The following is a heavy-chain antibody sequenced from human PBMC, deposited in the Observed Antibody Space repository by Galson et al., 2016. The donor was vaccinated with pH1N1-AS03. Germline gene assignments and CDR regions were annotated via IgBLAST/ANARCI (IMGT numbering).Heavy chain of an antibody. J-gene: IGHJ4*02. D-gene: IGHD6-13*01. CDR1: GFIFSSYA. CDR2: ISSDGSEK. CDR3: ARMAAAGD. V-gene: IGHV3-30-3*01. Sequence: LSCAASGFIFSSYAMHWVRQAPGKGLEWVAVISSDGSEKYYADSVKGRFTTSRDNSKNTLNLQLTSLRSEDTAVYYCARMAAAGDWGQGTLVTVSS.